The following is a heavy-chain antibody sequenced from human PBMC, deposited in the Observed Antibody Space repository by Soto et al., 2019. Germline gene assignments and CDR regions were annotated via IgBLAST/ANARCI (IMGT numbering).Heavy chain of an antibody. CDR1: GLTFGSRA. CDR3: ARGSTDSYPGSRIFDF. D-gene: IGHD3-10*01. Sequence: PGGSLRLSCVASGLTFGSRAMTWVRQAPGEGLQWVSTITDTGGDAKYADSVRGRFVISRDNSKKTLYLQMTSLTAEDSAMYYCARGSTDSYPGSRIFDFWGRGNLVTVSS. J-gene: IGHJ4*02. CDR2: ITDTGGDA. V-gene: IGHV3-23*01.